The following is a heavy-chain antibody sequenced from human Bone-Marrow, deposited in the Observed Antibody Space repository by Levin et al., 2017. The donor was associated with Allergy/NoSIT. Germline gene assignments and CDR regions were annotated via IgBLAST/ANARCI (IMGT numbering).Heavy chain of an antibody. Sequence: SETLSLTCTVSGGSINSSFWSWIRQPPGKGLEYIGYIYYSGTTNYNPSLETRVTISVDTSKNQFSLNLRSVTAADTAVYYCASGRLQGYCSPGGCYSTTGGWFDPWGQGTLVTVSS. CDR3: ASGRLQGYCSPGGCYSTTGGWFDP. CDR2: IYYSGTT. V-gene: IGHV4-59*08. J-gene: IGHJ5*02. CDR1: GGSINSSF. D-gene: IGHD2-15*01.